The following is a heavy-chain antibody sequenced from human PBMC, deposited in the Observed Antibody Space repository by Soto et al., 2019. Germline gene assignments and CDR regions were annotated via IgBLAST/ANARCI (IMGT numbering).Heavy chain of an antibody. CDR2: IKSDGTST. CDR3: AQLGLMTFSHKHYFNH. Sequence: EVQLLESGGDLVQPGGSVRLSCVASGFSFDNYGMSWVRQAPGKGLEWVSAIKSDGTSTYYAASVEDRFTISRDNSKNTLYLQLNSLRSEDTAVYYCAQLGLMTFSHKHYFNHWGRGTLVTVSS. J-gene: IGHJ4*02. CDR1: GFSFDNYG. D-gene: IGHD3-3*02. V-gene: IGHV3-23*01.